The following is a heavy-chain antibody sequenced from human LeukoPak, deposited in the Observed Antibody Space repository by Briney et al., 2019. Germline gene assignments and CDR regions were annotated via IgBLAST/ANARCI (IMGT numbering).Heavy chain of an antibody. V-gene: IGHV3-21*01. D-gene: IGHD6-13*01. CDR2: ISSSSSYI. Sequence: GGSLRLSCAASGFTFSSYSMNWVRQAPGQGLEWVSSISSSSSYIYYADSVKGRFTISRDNAKNSLYLQMNSLRAEDTTVYYCARIAAGSPTLLDPWGQGTLVTVSS. CDR1: GFTFSSYS. CDR3: ARIAAGSPTLLDP. J-gene: IGHJ5*02.